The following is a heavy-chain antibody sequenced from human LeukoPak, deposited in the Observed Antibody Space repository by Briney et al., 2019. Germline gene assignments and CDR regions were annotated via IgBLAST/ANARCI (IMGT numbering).Heavy chain of an antibody. CDR2: FDPEDGET. Sequence: VASVKDSCKVSGYTLTELSMHWVRQAPGKGLEWMGGFDPEDGETIYAQKFQGRVTMTEDTSTDTAYMELSSLRSDDTAVYYCARDYVSPVLRYFDWLSTLDYWGQGTLVTVSS. J-gene: IGHJ4*02. D-gene: IGHD3-9*01. CDR3: ARDYVSPVLRYFDWLSTLDY. V-gene: IGHV1-24*01. CDR1: GYTLTELS.